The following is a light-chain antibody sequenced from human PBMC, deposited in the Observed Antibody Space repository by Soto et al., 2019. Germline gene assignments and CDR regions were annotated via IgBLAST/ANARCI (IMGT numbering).Light chain of an antibody. CDR3: QQFRDLPLT. V-gene: IGKV1-33*01. CDR2: DAS. J-gene: IGKJ4*01. CDR1: ADISTF. Sequence: DIPMTQSPSSLSASVGDTVTITCQASADISTFLNWYQQKPGKATKLLVFDASTLETGVPSRVRGGGSGTLYTFTITSLQPEDLATYCCQQFRDLPLTFGGGTKVEI.